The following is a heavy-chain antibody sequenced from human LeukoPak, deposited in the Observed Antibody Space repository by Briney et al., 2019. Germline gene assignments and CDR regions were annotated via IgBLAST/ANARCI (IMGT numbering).Heavy chain of an antibody. Sequence: SETLSLTCTISGGSISSSSYYWGWIRRPPGKGLEWIGNIYYSGSTYYNPSLKSRVTISVDTSKNQVSLKLSSVTAADMAVYYCARLSHYYDSSGYYLGSYYFDYWGQGTLVSVSS. CDR2: IYYSGST. J-gene: IGHJ4*02. CDR3: ARLSHYYDSSGYYLGSYYFDY. V-gene: IGHV4-39*01. CDR1: GGSISSSSYY. D-gene: IGHD3-22*01.